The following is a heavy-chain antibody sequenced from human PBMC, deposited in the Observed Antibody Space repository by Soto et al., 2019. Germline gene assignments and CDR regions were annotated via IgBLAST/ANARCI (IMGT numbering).Heavy chain of an antibody. CDR3: ARSSGGNFGIIIEGSNWFDP. J-gene: IGHJ5*02. V-gene: IGHV1-46*01. CDR1: GYSFSSHY. CDR2: INPHGGST. Sequence: GASVKVSCKASGYSFSSHYMHWVKQAPGQGLEWMGVINPHGGSTKYAQKFQGRVTMTRDTSRSTVYMELRSLRSDDTAIYYCARSSGGNFGIIIEGSNWFDPWGQGTLVTVSS. D-gene: IGHD3-3*01.